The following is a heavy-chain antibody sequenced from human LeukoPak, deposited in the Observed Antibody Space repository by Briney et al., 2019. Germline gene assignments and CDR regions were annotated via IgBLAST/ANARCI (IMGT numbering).Heavy chain of an antibody. V-gene: IGHV3-21*01. CDR1: GFTFSNHN. Sequence: GGSLRLSCAASGFTFSNHNMNWVRQAPGKGLEWVSSISSSSSYIYYADSVKGRFTISRDNAKNSLYLQMNSLRAEDTAVYYCARGMTTVTTWFDPWGPGTLVTVSS. CDR3: ARGMTTVTTWFDP. CDR2: ISSSSSYI. J-gene: IGHJ5*02. D-gene: IGHD4-17*01.